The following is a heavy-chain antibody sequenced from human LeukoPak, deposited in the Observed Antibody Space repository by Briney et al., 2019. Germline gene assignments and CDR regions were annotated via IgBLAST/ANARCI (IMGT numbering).Heavy chain of an antibody. D-gene: IGHD1-1*01. CDR2: INPNSGGT. CDR3: ARAATRTYYYYYYMDV. V-gene: IGHV1-2*02. CDR1: GYTFTSYY. Sequence: GASVKVSCKASGYTFTSYYMHWVRQAPGQGREWMGWINPNSGGTNYAQKFRGRVTMTRDTSISTAYMELSRLRSDDTAVYYCARAATRTYYYYYYMDVWGKGTTVTVSS. J-gene: IGHJ6*03.